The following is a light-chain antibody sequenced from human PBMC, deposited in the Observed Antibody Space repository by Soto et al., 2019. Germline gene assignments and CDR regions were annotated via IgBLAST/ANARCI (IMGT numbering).Light chain of an antibody. CDR1: SSDVGAYDF. Sequence: QSALTQPASVSGSPGQSITISCTGTSSDVGAYDFVSWYQQHPDKAPKLMIYEVSNRPSGVSHRFSGSKSVNTATLTISGLQAEDEADYYCSSYTTSSTRVFGTGTKLTVL. V-gene: IGLV2-14*03. CDR3: SSYTTSSTRV. CDR2: EVS. J-gene: IGLJ1*01.